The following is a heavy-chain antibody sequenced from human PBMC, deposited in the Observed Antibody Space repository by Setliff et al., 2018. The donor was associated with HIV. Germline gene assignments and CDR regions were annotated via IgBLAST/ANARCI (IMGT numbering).Heavy chain of an antibody. CDR3: TTPHHYDSSLLYFQH. CDR1: GFSFNNAW. V-gene: IGHV3-15*01. Sequence: GESLKISCAASGFSFNNAWMNWVRQSPGKGLEWIGRIKSKSDGGTTDYAAPVKGRFTISRDDSKNTVHLQMKSLKTEDTAIYYCTTPHHYDSSLLYFQHWGQGSLVTVSS. J-gene: IGHJ1*01. D-gene: IGHD3-22*01. CDR2: IKSKSDGGTT.